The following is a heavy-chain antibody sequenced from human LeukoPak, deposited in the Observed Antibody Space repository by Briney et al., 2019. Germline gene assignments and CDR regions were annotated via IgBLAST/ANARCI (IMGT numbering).Heavy chain of an antibody. D-gene: IGHD6-13*01. CDR3: ARDVRLQLVYYFDY. CDR2: ISYDGSNK. V-gene: IGHV3-30*04. Sequence: GGSLRLSCAASGFTFSSYAMHWVRQAPGKGLEWVAVISYDGSNKYYADSVKGRFTISGDNSKNTLYLQMNSLRAEDTAVYYCARDVRLQLVYYFDYWGQGTLVTVSS. J-gene: IGHJ4*02. CDR1: GFTFSSYA.